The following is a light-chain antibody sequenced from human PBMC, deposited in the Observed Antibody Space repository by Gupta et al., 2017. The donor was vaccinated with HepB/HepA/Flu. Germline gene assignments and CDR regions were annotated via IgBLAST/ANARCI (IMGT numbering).Light chain of an antibody. CDR3: AAWDTSLNAVV. J-gene: IGLJ2*01. Sequence: HSVLTQSTSISGTPGQRVTISCSGSSSNVGSNNVNWYQQLPGTAPKLLIYYNDERPSGVTDRISGSKSGTSASLAISGLQSEDEADYYCAAWDTSLNAVVFGGGTKLTVL. V-gene: IGLV1-44*01. CDR1: SSNVGSNN. CDR2: YND.